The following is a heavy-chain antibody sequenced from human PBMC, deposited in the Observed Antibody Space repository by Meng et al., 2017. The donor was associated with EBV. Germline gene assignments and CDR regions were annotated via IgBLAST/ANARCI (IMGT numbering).Heavy chain of an antibody. CDR1: GYAVTSYI. Sequence: QVQLVQYVARMKNPGALWKVSWKAFGYAVTSYILHWVRQAPGQRLEWMGWINVGVGYTKYSQKFQGRVTISSDTSATTGYMELSSLRSEDTAVYYCVRGPPVGVPGPGDYWGQGTLVTVSS. V-gene: IGHV1-3*01. J-gene: IGHJ4*02. CDR2: INVGVGYT. CDR3: VRGPPVGVPGPGDY. D-gene: IGHD2-21*01.